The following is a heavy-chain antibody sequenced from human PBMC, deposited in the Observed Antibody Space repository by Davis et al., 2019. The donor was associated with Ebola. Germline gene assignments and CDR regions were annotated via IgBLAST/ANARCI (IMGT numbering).Heavy chain of an antibody. J-gene: IGHJ5*02. V-gene: IGHV1-69*02. Sequence: AASVKVSCKASGGTFSSYTISWVRQAPGQGLEWMGRIIPILGIANYAQKFQGRVTITADKSTSTAYMELSSLRSEDTAVYYCARALVLVPAANNWFDPWGQGTLVTVSS. D-gene: IGHD2-2*01. CDR1: GGTFSSYT. CDR3: ARALVLVPAANNWFDP. CDR2: IIPILGIA.